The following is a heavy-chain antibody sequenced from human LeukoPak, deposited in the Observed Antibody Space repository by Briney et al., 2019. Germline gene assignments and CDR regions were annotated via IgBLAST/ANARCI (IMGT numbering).Heavy chain of an antibody. CDR3: ARDAYGAVSDYFDY. CDR2: INRDGSER. D-gene: IGHD4-17*01. Sequence: GGSLRLSCAASGFTFSNYWMTWVRQAPGKGLEWVANINRDGSERYYVDSVKGRFTISRDDAKSSLYLQMNSLRAEDTAVYYCARDAYGAVSDYFDYWGQGTLVTVSS. CDR1: GFTFSNYW. J-gene: IGHJ4*02. V-gene: IGHV3-7*03.